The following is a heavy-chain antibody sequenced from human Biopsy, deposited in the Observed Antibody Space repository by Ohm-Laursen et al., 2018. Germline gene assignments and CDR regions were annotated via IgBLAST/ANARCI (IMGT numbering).Heavy chain of an antibody. D-gene: IGHD1-26*01. CDR1: GDTFTTSA. CDR2: INPNSGGT. V-gene: IGHV1-2*02. CDR3: ARGGLNYWYFDL. Sequence: SVKVSCKASGDTFTTSAISWVRQAPGQGLEWMGWINPNSGGTNYAQKFRGRVTMTRDTSMSTAYMELNRLRSDDTAVYYCARGGLNYWYFDLWGRGTLVTVSS. J-gene: IGHJ2*01.